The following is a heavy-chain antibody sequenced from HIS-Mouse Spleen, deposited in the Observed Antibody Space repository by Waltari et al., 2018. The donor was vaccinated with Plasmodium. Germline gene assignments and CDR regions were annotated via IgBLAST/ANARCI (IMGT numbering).Heavy chain of an antibody. CDR2: IKQDGSEK. V-gene: IGHV3-7*01. Sequence: EVQLVESGGGLVQPGGSLRFSCAACGFPFSSYWMSWVRQAPGKGLEWVANIKQDGSEKYYVDSVKGRFTISRDNAKNSLYLQMNSLRAEDTAVYYCASSWYWYFDLWGRGTLVTVSS. D-gene: IGHD6-13*01. CDR3: ASSWYWYFDL. CDR1: GFPFSSYW. J-gene: IGHJ2*01.